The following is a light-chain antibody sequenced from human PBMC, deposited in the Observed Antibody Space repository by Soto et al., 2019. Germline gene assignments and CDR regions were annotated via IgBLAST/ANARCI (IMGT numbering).Light chain of an antibody. Sequence: DIQMTKSPSSLSASVGDRVTMTCRASQGISNYLAWYQQKPGKVPKLLIYAASTLQSGVPSWFSGSGSGTDFTLTISSLQPEDVATSYCQKYNSDLSLTVGGGTKVEIK. J-gene: IGKJ4*01. V-gene: IGKV1-27*01. CDR2: AAS. CDR1: QGISNY. CDR3: QKYNSDLSLT.